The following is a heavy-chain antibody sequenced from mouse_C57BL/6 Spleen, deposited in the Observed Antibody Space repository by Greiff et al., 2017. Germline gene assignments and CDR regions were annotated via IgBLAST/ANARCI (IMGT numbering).Heavy chain of an antibody. V-gene: IGHV3-6*01. CDR1: GYSITSGYY. J-gene: IGHJ1*03. D-gene: IGHD4-1*01. CDR2: ISYDGSN. Sequence: VQLQESGPGLVKPSQSLSLTCSVTGYSITSGYYWNWIRQFPGNKLEWMGYISYDGSNNYNPSLKNRISITRDTSKNQFFLKLNSVTTEDTATYYCARANWASYWYFDVWGTGTTVTVSS. CDR3: ARANWASYWYFDV.